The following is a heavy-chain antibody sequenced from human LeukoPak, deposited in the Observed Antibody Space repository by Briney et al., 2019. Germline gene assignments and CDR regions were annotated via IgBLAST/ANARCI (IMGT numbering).Heavy chain of an antibody. CDR2: IWYDGSNK. D-gene: IGHD3-3*01. Sequence: PGRSLRLSCAASGFTFSSYGMHWVRQAPGKGLEWVAVIWYDGSNKYYADSVKGRFTISRDNSKNTLYLQMNSLRAEDTAVYYCARDAGHHYDFWSGYFSSDAGRPFDTWGHGTMVTVSS. CDR3: ARDAGHHYDFWSGYFSSDAGRPFDT. V-gene: IGHV3-33*01. J-gene: IGHJ3*02. CDR1: GFTFSSYG.